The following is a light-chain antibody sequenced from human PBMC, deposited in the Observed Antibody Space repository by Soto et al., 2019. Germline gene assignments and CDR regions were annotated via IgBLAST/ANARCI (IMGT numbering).Light chain of an antibody. J-gene: IGLJ2*01. Sequence: QPVLTQSPSASASLGASVKLTCTLSSGHSSYAIAWHQQQPEKGPRYLMKLNSDGSHNKGDGIPDRFSASSSGTKRYLTISSLQSDDEADYYCQTWGTGTVVFGGGTKLTVL. CDR2: LNSDGSH. V-gene: IGLV4-69*01. CDR3: QTWGTGTVV. CDR1: SGHSSYA.